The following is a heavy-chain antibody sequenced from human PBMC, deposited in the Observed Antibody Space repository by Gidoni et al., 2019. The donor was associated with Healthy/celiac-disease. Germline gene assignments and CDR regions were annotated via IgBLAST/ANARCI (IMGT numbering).Heavy chain of an antibody. CDR1: GFPFSSYG. J-gene: IGHJ2*01. CDR3: ARDGRGGASSSWYSQYFDL. Sequence: QVQLVESGGGVVQPGRSLRLSCAASGFPFSSYGMHWVRQGPGKGLEWVAVISYDGSNKYYADSGKGRFTISRDNSKNTLYLQMNSLRAEDTAVYYCARDGRGGASSSWYSQYFDLWGRGTLVTVSS. D-gene: IGHD6-13*01. CDR2: ISYDGSNK. V-gene: IGHV3-30*03.